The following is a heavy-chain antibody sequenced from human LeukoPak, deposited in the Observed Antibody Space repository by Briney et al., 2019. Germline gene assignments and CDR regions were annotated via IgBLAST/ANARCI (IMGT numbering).Heavy chain of an antibody. CDR1: GFTFDDYA. V-gene: IGHV3-43*02. J-gene: IGHJ4*02. Sequence: GGSLRLSCAASGFTFDDYAMHWVRQAPGKGLEWVSLISGDGGSTYYADSVKGRFTISRDNSINSLYLQMNSLRTEDTALYYCAKGGPTYYYGSGDYFDYWGQGTLVTVSS. CDR2: ISGDGGST. D-gene: IGHD3-10*01. CDR3: AKGGPTYYYGSGDYFDY.